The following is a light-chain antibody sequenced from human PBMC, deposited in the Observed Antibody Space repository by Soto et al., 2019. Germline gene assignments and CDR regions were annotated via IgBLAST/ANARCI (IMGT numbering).Light chain of an antibody. Sequence: EIVMTQSPATLSVYPGERVTLSCRARHSVGSNLAWYQQTPGQAPRVVIDDASTRATVIPARFSGSGSGTEFTLTISSLQSEDFAVYYCQQYDTWPLTFGGGTKV. CDR3: QQYDTWPLT. CDR2: DAS. CDR1: HSVGSN. J-gene: IGKJ4*01. V-gene: IGKV3-15*01.